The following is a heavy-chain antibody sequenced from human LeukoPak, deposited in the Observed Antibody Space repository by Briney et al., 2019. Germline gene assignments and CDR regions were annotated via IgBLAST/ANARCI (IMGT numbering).Heavy chain of an antibody. V-gene: IGHV3-48*03. CDR2: ITSSGSTI. J-gene: IGHJ4*02. D-gene: IGHD3-22*01. CDR1: GFTFSSCE. CDR3: AIPTYYYDSSGQGY. Sequence: AGGSLRLSCAASGFTFSSCEMNWVRQAPGKGLEWVSYITSSGSTIYYADSVKGRFTISRDNAKNSLYLQMDSLRAEDTAVYYCAIPTYYYDSSGQGYWGQGTLVTVSS.